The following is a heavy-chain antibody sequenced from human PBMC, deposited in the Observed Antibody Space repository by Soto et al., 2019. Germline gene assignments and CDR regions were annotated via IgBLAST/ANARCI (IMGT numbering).Heavy chain of an antibody. V-gene: IGHV4-31*03. Sequence: LSLTCTVSGGSISSGGYYWSWIRQHPGKGLEWIGYIYYSGSTYYNPSLKSRVTISVDTSKNQFSLKLSSVTAADTAVYYCARGPGTMAKIDYWGQGTLVTVSS. CDR2: IYYSGST. CDR3: ARGPGTMAKIDY. D-gene: IGHD3-10*01. CDR1: GGSISSGGYY. J-gene: IGHJ4*02.